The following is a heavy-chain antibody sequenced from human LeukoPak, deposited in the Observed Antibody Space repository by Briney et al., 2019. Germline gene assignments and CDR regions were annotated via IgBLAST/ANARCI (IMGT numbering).Heavy chain of an antibody. CDR2: ISSSSTSI. J-gene: IGHJ4*02. D-gene: IGHD1-26*01. CDR3: AKKGSNNWEVYFDY. V-gene: IGHV3-48*04. CDR1: GFTFSSYS. Sequence: GGSLRLSCAASGFTFSSYSMNWVRQAPGKGLEWVSYISSSSTSIYYADSVKGRLTISRDNSKNTLYLQMNGLRAEDTAVYYCAKKGSNNWEVYFDYWGQGTLVTVSS.